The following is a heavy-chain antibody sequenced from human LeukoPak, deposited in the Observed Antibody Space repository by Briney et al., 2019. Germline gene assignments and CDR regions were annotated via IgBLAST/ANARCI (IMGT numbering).Heavy chain of an antibody. CDR3: AREGYSYGVDY. CDR1: GFTVSSNY. V-gene: IGHV3-53*01. J-gene: IGHJ4*02. CDR2: IYSGGST. D-gene: IGHD5-18*01. Sequence: GGSLRLSCAASGFTVSSNYMSWVHQAPGKGLEWVSVIYSGGSTYYADSVKGRFTISRDNSKNTLYLQMNSLRAEDTAVYYCAREGYSYGVDYWGQGTLVTVSS.